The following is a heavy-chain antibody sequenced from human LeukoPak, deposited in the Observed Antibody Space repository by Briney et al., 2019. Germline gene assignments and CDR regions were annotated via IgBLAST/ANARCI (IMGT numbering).Heavy chain of an antibody. V-gene: IGHV4-59*01. CDR3: ARGRYTFDY. Sequence: SETLSRTCTVSGVSISGYYWTWIRQPPGKGLEYIGYIYYSGSTNHNPSLKSRVTISVDTSKNQFSLKRSSVTAADTAVYYCARGRYTFDYWGQGTLVTVSS. CDR1: GVSISGYY. D-gene: IGHD1-1*01. J-gene: IGHJ4*02. CDR2: IYYSGST.